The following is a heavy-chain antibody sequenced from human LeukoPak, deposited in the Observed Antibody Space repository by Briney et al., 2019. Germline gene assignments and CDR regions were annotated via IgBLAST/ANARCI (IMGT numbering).Heavy chain of an antibody. D-gene: IGHD5-12*01. CDR1: GYTFTSYG. Sequence: GASVKVSCKASGYTFTSYGISWVRQAPGQGLEWMGWISAYNGNTNYAQKLQGRVTMTTDTSTSTAYMELRSLRSDDTAVYYCARDSRSGYETYYYYGMDVWGQGTTVTVSS. J-gene: IGHJ6*02. CDR3: ARDSRSGYETYYYYGMDV. V-gene: IGHV1-18*01. CDR2: ISAYNGNT.